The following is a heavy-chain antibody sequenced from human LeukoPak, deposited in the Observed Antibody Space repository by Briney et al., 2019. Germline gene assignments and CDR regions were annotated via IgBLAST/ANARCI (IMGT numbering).Heavy chain of an antibody. Sequence: GGSLRLSCAASGFTVSSNYMSSVRQAPGKGLEWVSVIYNGGSTYYADSVKGRFTISRDNSKNTLYLQMNSLRAEDTAVYYCANPNNYYRSGSPFLGGQGTLVTVSS. J-gene: IGHJ4*02. CDR3: ANPNNYYRSGSPFL. CDR1: GFTVSSNY. D-gene: IGHD3-10*01. V-gene: IGHV3-53*01. CDR2: IYNGGST.